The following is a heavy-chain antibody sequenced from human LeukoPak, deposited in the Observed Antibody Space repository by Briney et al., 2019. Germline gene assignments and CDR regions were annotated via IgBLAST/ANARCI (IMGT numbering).Heavy chain of an antibody. Sequence: GGSLRLSCAASGFTFSSYGMHWVRQAPGKGLEWVAVIWDDGSNKYYADSVKGRFTISRDNSKNTLYLQMNSLRAEDTAVYYCAKDQDYYDTSSYYYVGDFQHWGQGTLVTVSS. D-gene: IGHD3-22*01. CDR2: IWDDGSNK. V-gene: IGHV3-33*06. J-gene: IGHJ1*01. CDR3: AKDQDYYDTSSYYYVGDFQH. CDR1: GFTFSSYG.